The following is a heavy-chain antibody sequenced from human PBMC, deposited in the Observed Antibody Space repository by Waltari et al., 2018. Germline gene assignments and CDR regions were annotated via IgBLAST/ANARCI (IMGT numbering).Heavy chain of an antibody. CDR3: SRQVLGYCTSAACRRLES. CDR2: VYHDGTT. Sequence: QVQLLESGPGLVKSSETLSLTCDVSGYAVNSGSYWGWIRQAPGEGLEWVATVYHDGTTFYNPSLKSRLSVSMDTSKNQSSLTLKSVTAADTAVYHCSRQVLGYCTSAACRRLESWGQGTLVTVSS. CDR1: GYAVNSGSY. J-gene: IGHJ4*02. D-gene: IGHD2-2*03. V-gene: IGHV4-38-2*01.